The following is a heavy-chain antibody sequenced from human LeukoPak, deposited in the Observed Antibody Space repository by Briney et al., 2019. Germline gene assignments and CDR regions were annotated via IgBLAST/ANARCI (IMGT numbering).Heavy chain of an antibody. CDR3: AREDYYDSGSNDY. J-gene: IGHJ4*02. V-gene: IGHV1-8*03. D-gene: IGHD3-22*01. CDR1: GYTFTNYD. CDR2: MNPNSGIT. Sequence: EASVTVSCKASGYTFTNYDINWVRQAPGQGLEWMGWMNPNSGITAYAQKFQGRVTITRNTSISTAYMELSSLRSEDTAVYFCAREDYYDSGSNDYWGQGTLVTVSS.